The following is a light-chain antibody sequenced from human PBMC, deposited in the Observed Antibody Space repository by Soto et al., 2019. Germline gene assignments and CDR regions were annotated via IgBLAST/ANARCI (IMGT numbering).Light chain of an antibody. V-gene: IGLV3-21*04. J-gene: IGLJ2*01. CDR1: NIGSKS. Sequence: SSELTQPPSVSVAPGKTARITCGGNNIGSKSVHWYQQKPGQAPVLVIYYDSDRPSGIPEGFSGSNSGNTATLTISRVEAGDEDDYYCQVWDSSSDHVVFGGGTQLTVL. CDR3: QVWDSSSDHVV. CDR2: YDS.